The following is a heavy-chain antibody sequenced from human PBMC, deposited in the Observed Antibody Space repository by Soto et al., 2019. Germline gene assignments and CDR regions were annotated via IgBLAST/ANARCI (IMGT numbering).Heavy chain of an antibody. J-gene: IGHJ5*02. CDR1: GGSISSGGYS. CDR3: ARKVATITSWFDP. V-gene: IGHV4-30-2*01. CDR2: IYHSGST. Sequence: PSETLSLTCAVSGGSISSGGYSWSWIRQPPGKGLEWIGYIYHSGSTYYNPSLKSRVTISVDRSKNQFSLKLSSVTAADTAVYYCARKVATITSWFDPWGQGTLVTVSS. D-gene: IGHD5-12*01.